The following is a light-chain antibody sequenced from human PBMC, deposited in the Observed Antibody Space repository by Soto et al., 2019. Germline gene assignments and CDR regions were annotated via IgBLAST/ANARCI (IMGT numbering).Light chain of an antibody. J-gene: IGKJ1*01. CDR2: DVS. CDR3: QQYNGYSRT. CDR1: QSIGDS. Sequence: DIQMTQSPSTLSASVGDRVTITCRASQSIGDSLAWYQQKTGKAPYLLISDVSSLERGVPSRFSGSGSGTEFTLNISSMQADDFANFYCQQYNGYSRTFGQATKVDIK. V-gene: IGKV1-5*01.